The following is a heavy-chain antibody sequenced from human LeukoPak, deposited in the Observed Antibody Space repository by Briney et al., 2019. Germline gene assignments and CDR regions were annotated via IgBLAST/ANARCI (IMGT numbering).Heavy chain of an antibody. CDR3: AGISYVWGSYRYWLDP. J-gene: IGHJ5*02. Sequence: PSETLSLTCAVYGGSFSGYYWSWIRQPPGKGLEWIGEINHSGSTNYNPSLKSRVTISVDTSKNQFSLKLSSVTAADTAVYYCAGISYVWGSYRYWLDPWGQGTLVTVSS. D-gene: IGHD3-16*02. CDR1: GGSFSGYY. CDR2: INHSGST. V-gene: IGHV4-34*01.